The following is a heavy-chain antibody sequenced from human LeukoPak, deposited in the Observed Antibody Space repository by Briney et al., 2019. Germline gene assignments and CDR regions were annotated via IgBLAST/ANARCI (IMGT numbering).Heavy chain of an antibody. CDR2: INSDGSGT. CDR3: ARVGSGWAFDY. CDR1: GFTFSSYW. J-gene: IGHJ4*02. V-gene: IGHV3-74*01. Sequence: GGSLRLSCAASGFTFSSYWMHWVRHAPGKGLVWVSRINSDGSGTSYADSVKGRFTISRDNAKNTLYLQMNSLRAEDTAVYYCARVGSGWAFDYWGQGTLVTVSS. D-gene: IGHD6-19*01.